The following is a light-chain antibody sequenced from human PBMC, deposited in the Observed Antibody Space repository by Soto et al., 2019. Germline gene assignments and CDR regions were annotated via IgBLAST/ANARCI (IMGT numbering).Light chain of an antibody. J-gene: IGKJ2*01. CDR2: AAS. Sequence: DIPMTQSPSSLPASVGDRVTISCRASQNINNFLNWYQQKPGQAPKLLIFAASTLQRGVPSRFSGSGSGTDFPLTISGLQPEDFAVYYCQQSFSTLRYTFGQGTKLEI. CDR3: QQSFSTLRYT. CDR1: QNINNF. V-gene: IGKV1-39*01.